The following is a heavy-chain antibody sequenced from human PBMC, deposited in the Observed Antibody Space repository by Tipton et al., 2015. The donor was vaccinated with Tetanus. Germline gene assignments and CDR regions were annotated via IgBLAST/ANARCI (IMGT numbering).Heavy chain of an antibody. V-gene: IGHV1-69*01. Sequence: QLVQSGAEAKKPGSSVKVSCKASGDTFSSYAISWMRQAPGQGLEWMGGIIPSLGSTTYAPKFQGRITITADEVTTTAYMEVSSLTSEDTAVFYCARGGSYLGIYYYYVMDVWGQGTTVTVSS. J-gene: IGHJ6*01. CDR3: ARGGSYLGIYYYYVMDV. D-gene: IGHD1-26*01. CDR2: IIPSLGST. CDR1: GDTFSSYA.